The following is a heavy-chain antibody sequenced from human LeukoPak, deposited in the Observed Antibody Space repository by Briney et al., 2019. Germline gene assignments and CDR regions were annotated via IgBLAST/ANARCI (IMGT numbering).Heavy chain of an antibody. CDR2: INPSSGST. D-gene: IGHD1-1*01. CDR3: ANERNGLDV. J-gene: IGHJ6*02. Sequence: ASVEGFCKASGYTFTRYYIPWGRQAPGQRLDWMGMINPSSGSTTYAQKFQGRVTMTRDTSTSTVYMELSSLRSEDTAVYFCANERNGLDVWGQGTRVTVSS. CDR1: GYTFTRYY. V-gene: IGHV1-46*01.